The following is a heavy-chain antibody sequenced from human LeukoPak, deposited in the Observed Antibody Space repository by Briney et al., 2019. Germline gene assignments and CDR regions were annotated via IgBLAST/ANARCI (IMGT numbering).Heavy chain of an antibody. CDR3: ARDRGLVYYFDY. Sequence: SETLSLICTVSGGSIRNYYWSWIRQPPGKGLEWIGYIYSSGTTNYNPSLKSRVTISVDTSKNQFSLKLRSVTAADTAVYYCARDRGLVYYFDYWGQGTLVTVSS. CDR2: IYSSGTT. D-gene: IGHD2-21*01. V-gene: IGHV4-59*01. J-gene: IGHJ4*02. CDR1: GGSIRNYY.